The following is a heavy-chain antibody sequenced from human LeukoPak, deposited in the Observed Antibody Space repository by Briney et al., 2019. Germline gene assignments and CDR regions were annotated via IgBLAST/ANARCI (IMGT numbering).Heavy chain of an antibody. CDR2: IYYSGST. CDR3: ARSLGGYYDSSGYYKASVFDY. CDR1: GGSISSYY. J-gene: IGHJ4*02. V-gene: IGHV4-59*01. D-gene: IGHD3-22*01. Sequence: PSETLSLTCTVSGGSISSYYWSWIRQPPGKGLEWIGYIYYSGSTNYNPSLKSRVTISVDTSKNQFSLKLSSVTAADTAVYYCARSLGGYYDSSGYYKASVFDYWGQGTLVTVSS.